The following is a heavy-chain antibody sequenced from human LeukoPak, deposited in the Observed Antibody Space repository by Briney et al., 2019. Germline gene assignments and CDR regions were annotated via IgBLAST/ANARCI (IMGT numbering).Heavy chain of an antibody. CDR2: IYYSGST. CDR1: GGSISSGDYY. J-gene: IGHJ5*02. V-gene: IGHV4-30-4*01. Sequence: PSQTLSLTCTVSGGSISSGDYYWSWIRQPPGKGLEWIGYIYYSGSTYYNPSLKRRVTISVDTSKNQFSLKLSSVTAADTAVYYCARAYGDYANWFDPWGQGTLVTVSS. CDR3: ARAYGDYANWFDP. D-gene: IGHD4-17*01.